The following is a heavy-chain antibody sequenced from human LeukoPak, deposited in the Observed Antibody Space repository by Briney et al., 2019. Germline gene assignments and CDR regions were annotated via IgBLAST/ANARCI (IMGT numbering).Heavy chain of an antibody. D-gene: IGHD1-14*01. CDR3: ARDLGLNRGFDY. CDR2: ISGSGGST. V-gene: IGHV3-23*01. Sequence: GGSLRLSCAASGFTFSSYAMSWVRQAPGKGLEWVSAISGSGGSTYYADSVKGRFTISRDNSKNTLYLQMNSLRAEDTAVYYCARDLGLNRGFDYWGQGTLVTVSS. J-gene: IGHJ4*02. CDR1: GFTFSSYA.